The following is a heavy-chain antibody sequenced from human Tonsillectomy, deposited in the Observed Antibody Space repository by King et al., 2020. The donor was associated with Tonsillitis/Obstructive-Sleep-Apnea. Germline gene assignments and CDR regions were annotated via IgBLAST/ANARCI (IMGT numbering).Heavy chain of an antibody. Sequence: QLVQSGGGLVQPGGSLRLSCAVSGFTFSNYAMHWVRQAPGKGLEFVSTISSNGGSTYYANSVKGRFTISRDNSKNTLYLQMGSLRAEDMAVYYCARDWGYGSGTYYSGPFGYWGQGTLVTVSS. CDR3: ARDWGYGSGTYYSGPFGY. V-gene: IGHV3-64*01. CDR1: GFTFSNYA. D-gene: IGHD3-10*01. CDR2: ISSNGGST. J-gene: IGHJ4*02.